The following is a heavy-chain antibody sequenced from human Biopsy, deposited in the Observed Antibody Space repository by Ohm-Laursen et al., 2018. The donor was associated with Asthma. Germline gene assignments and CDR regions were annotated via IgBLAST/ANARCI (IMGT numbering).Heavy chain of an antibody. J-gene: IGHJ3*02. Sequence: LRLSCTASGFTFGDYWMSWVRQVPGKGLEWVSVIYSGGGTYYADSVQGRVTISRDNSKNTLSLQMNSLRAEDTAVYYCARAYGGSFFSGSFDIWGQGTMVTVSS. CDR3: ARAYGGSFFSGSFDI. V-gene: IGHV3-53*01. D-gene: IGHD4-23*01. CDR2: IYSGGGT. CDR1: GFTFGDYW.